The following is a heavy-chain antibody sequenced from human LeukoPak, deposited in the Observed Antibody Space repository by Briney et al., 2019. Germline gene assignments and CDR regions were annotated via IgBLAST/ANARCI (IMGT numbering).Heavy chain of an antibody. J-gene: IGHJ4*02. D-gene: IGHD3-3*01. Sequence: AGGSLRLSCAASGFTFSSYAMTWVRQAPGKGLEGVSSINDSGGSTYYADSVKRRFTISRDNSKNTLYLQMNSLRAEDTAVYYCAKREYNFWSGYFFWGQGTLVTVSS. CDR1: GFTFSSYA. CDR2: INDSGGST. CDR3: AKREYNFWSGYFF. V-gene: IGHV3-23*01.